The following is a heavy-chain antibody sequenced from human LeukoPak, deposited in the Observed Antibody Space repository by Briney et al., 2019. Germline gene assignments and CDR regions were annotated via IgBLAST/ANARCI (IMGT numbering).Heavy chain of an antibody. CDR1: GGSFSGYY. V-gene: IGHV4-34*01. D-gene: IGHD4-11*01. Sequence: KTSETLSLTCAVYGGSFSGYYWSWIRQPPGKGLEWIGEINHSGSTNYNPSLKSRVTISVDTSKNQFSLKLSSVTAADTAVYYCARRDYSNGIFDYWGRGTLVTVSS. CDR2: INHSGST. J-gene: IGHJ4*02. CDR3: ARRDYSNGIFDY.